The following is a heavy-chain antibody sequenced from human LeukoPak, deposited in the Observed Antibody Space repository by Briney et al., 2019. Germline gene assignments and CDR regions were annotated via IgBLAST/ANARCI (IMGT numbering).Heavy chain of an antibody. V-gene: IGHV4-59*01. CDR3: AREVRGYSGYDYSDYYYYGMDV. Sequence: PSETLSLTCTVSGGSISSYYWSWIRQPPGKGLEWIGYIYYSGSTNYNPSLKSRVTISVDTSKNQFSLKLSSVTAADTAVYYCAREVRGYSGYDYSDYYYYGMDVWGQGTTVTVSS. J-gene: IGHJ6*02. D-gene: IGHD5-12*01. CDR1: GGSISSYY. CDR2: IYYSGST.